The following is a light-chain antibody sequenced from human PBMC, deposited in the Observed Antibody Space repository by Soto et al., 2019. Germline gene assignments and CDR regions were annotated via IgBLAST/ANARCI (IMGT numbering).Light chain of an antibody. Sequence: DIQMTQSPSTLSASVGDRVTITCRASQSIGDSLAWYQQKPGKAPYLLISDVSSLERGVPSRFSGSGSGTDFTLTISRLEPEDFAVYYCQQYGSSLTFGGGTKVEIK. CDR2: DVS. CDR3: QQYGSSLT. J-gene: IGKJ4*01. V-gene: IGKV1-5*01. CDR1: QSIGDS.